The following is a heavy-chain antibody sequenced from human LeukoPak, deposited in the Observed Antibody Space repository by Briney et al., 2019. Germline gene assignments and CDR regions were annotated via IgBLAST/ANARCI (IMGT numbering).Heavy chain of an antibody. CDR3: ARWEIRYFDWLTVNGMDV. J-gene: IGHJ6*02. V-gene: IGHV1-69*13. D-gene: IGHD3-9*01. CDR2: IIPIFGTA. CDR1: GYTFTNYG. Sequence: ASVKVSCKASGYTFTNYGISWVRQAPGQGLEWMGGIIPIFGTANYAQKFQGRVTITADESASTAYMELSSLRSEDTAVYYCARWEIRYFDWLTVNGMDVWGQGTTVTVSS.